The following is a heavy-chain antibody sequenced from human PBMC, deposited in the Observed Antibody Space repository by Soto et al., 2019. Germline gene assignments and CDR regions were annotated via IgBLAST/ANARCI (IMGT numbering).Heavy chain of an antibody. J-gene: IGHJ4*02. D-gene: IGHD2-2*01. CDR2: ISGSGGST. CDR1: GFTFSSYA. CDR3: AKDCSSTSCSPAFDY. Sequence: EVQLLESGGGLVQPGGSLRLSCAASGFTFSSYAMSWVRQAPGKGLEWVSAISGSGGSTYYADSVKGRFTISRDNSNNTLYLQMNSLRAEDTAVYDCAKDCSSTSCSPAFDYWGQGTLVTVSS. V-gene: IGHV3-23*01.